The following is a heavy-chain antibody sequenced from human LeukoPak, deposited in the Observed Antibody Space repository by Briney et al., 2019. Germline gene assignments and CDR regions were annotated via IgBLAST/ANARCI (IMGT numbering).Heavy chain of an antibody. D-gene: IGHD5-12*01. CDR1: GFTFSSYA. CDR2: ISYDGSNK. Sequence: PGRSLRLSCAAPGFTFSSYAMHWVRQAPGKGLEWVAVISYDGSNKYYADSVKGRFTISRDNSKNTLYLQMNSLRAEDTAVYYCAREHSGYYFDYWGQGTLVTVSS. V-gene: IGHV3-30*04. CDR3: AREHSGYYFDY. J-gene: IGHJ4*02.